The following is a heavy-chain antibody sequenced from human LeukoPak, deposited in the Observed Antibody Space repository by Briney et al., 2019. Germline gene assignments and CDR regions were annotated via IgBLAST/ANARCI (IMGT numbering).Heavy chain of an antibody. CDR2: IIPIFGTA. CDR3: ASGSKRYSYGL. V-gene: IGHV1-69*06. CDR1: GGTFSSYA. D-gene: IGHD5-18*01. Sequence: ALVKVSCKASGGTFSSYAISWVRQAPGQGLEWMGGIIPIFGTANYAQKFQGRVTITADKSTSTAYMELSSLRSEDTAVYYCASGSKRYSYGLWGQGTLVTVSS. J-gene: IGHJ4*02.